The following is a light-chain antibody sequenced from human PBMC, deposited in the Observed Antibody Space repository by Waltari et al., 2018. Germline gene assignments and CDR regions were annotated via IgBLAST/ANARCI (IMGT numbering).Light chain of an antibody. CDR2: DVS. V-gene: IGLV2-11*01. CDR1: RSDIEGHNY. CDR3: CAYAGSYILV. J-gene: IGLJ3*02. Sequence: QSALTQPSPVSGSPGQSVTTSCTGTRSDIEGHNYLSWYQQHPGKAPKDTFYDVSKGPSGVPHLFSGSKSDSTTPPTISGLQSDAESDYYSCAYAGSYILVFGGETQLT.